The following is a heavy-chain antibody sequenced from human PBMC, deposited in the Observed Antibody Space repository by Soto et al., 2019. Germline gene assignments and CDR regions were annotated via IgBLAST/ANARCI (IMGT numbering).Heavy chain of an antibody. CDR3: ARDFKDGFDP. CDR1: GYTFTGYY. CDR2: INPNSGDT. J-gene: IGHJ5*02. D-gene: IGHD4-17*01. V-gene: IGHV1-2*02. Sequence: GASVKVSCTASGYTFTGYYMHWVRQAPGQGLEWMGWINPNSGDTGYAQKFQGRVTMTRNTSISTAYMELSSLRSEDTAVYYCARDFKDGFDPWGQGTLVTVSS.